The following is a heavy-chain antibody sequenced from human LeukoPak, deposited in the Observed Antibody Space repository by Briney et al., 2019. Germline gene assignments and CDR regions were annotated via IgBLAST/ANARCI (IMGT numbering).Heavy chain of an antibody. V-gene: IGHV3-48*02. CDR2: VSSSSSTI. J-gene: IGHJ3*02. D-gene: IGHD1-20*01. CDR3: AREPLRITVAFDI. Sequence: TGGSLRLSCAASGFTFSSYSMNWVRQAPGKGLEWVSYVSSSSSTIYYADSVKGRFTISRDNAKNSLYLQMNSLRNEDTAVYYCAREPLRITVAFDIWGQGTMVTVSS. CDR1: GFTFSSYS.